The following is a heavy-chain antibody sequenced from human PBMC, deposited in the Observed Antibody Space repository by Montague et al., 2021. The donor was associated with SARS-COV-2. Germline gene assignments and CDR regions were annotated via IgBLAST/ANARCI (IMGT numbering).Heavy chain of an antibody. D-gene: IGHD1-20*01. CDR1: GGTIISDSYY. Sequence: TLSLTCSVSGGTIISDSYYWSWIRHHPGKGLEWLGCVSYSGSTYYNPSLKSRVTVSVDMSKTQCSLQLNSVTAADSAVYYCARTAYNWNDWFYPWGQGTLVTVSS. CDR2: VSYSGST. CDR3: ARTAYNWNDWFYP. V-gene: IGHV4-31*03. J-gene: IGHJ5*02.